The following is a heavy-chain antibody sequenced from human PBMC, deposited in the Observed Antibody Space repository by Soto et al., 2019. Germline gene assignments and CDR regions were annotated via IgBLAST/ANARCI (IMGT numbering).Heavy chain of an antibody. Sequence: PSETLSLTCTVSGGSISSGGYYWSWIRQHPGKGLEWIGYIYYSGSTYYNPSLKSRVTISVDTSKNQFSLKLSSVTAADTAVYYCARAHITMVRGVIICWFDPWGQGTLVTV. CDR3: ARAHITMVRGVIICWFDP. CDR1: GGSISSGGYY. V-gene: IGHV4-31*03. D-gene: IGHD3-10*01. J-gene: IGHJ5*02. CDR2: IYYSGST.